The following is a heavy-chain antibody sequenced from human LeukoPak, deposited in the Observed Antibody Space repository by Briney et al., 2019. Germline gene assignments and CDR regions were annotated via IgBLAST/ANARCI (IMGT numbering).Heavy chain of an antibody. V-gene: IGHV3-74*01. CDR3: VRGCSSTSCYPFDC. Sequence: GGSLRLSCAASGFTFDNYWMHWFRQAPGKGLVWVSRINYDGSTNYADSVKGRFTISRDNARNTLYMQMNSLRAEDTAVYYCVRGCSSTSCYPFDCWGQGTLVTVSS. CDR1: GFTFDNYW. J-gene: IGHJ4*02. CDR2: INYDGST. D-gene: IGHD2-2*01.